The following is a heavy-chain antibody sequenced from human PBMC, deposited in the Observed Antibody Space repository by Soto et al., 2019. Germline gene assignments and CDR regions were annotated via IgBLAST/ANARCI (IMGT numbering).Heavy chain of an antibody. D-gene: IGHD6-13*01. Sequence: GGSLRRSCAASGFTFSSYEMNWVRQAPGKGLEWVSYISSSGSTIYYADSVKGRFTISRDNAKNSLYLQMNSLRAEDTAVYYCARTPYSRNAFDIWGQGTMVTLSS. V-gene: IGHV3-48*03. CDR3: ARTPYSRNAFDI. CDR2: ISSSGSTI. J-gene: IGHJ3*02. CDR1: GFTFSSYE.